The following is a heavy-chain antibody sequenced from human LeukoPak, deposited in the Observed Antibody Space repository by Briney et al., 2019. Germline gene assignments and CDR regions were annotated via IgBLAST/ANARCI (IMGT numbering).Heavy chain of an antibody. CDR1: GFTFSSHA. CDR2: VYRGGDT. Sequence: GGSLRLSCAASGFTFSSHAMNWVRQAPGKGLEWVSIVYRGGDTFYADSVKGRFTISRDNSKNTLYLQMNSLRAEDTAVYYCARLSSGITLVRGLITDSAFDIWGQGTMVTVSS. D-gene: IGHD3-10*01. J-gene: IGHJ3*02. V-gene: IGHV3-53*01. CDR3: ARLSSGITLVRGLITDSAFDI.